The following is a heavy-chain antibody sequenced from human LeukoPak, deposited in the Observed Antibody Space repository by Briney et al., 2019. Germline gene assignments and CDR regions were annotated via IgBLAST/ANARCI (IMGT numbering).Heavy chain of an antibody. J-gene: IGHJ6*03. D-gene: IGHD3-3*01. V-gene: IGHV1-69*13. CDR2: IIPIFGTA. CDR1: GGTFSSYA. CDR3: ARVGDDFWSGKRFYYYYYMDV. Sequence: SVKVPSKASGGTFSSYAISWVRQAPGQGLEWMGGIIPIFGTAHYAQKLQGRVTITADESTSTAYMELSSLRSDDTAVYYCARVGDDFWSGKRFYYYYYMDVWGKGTTVTVSS.